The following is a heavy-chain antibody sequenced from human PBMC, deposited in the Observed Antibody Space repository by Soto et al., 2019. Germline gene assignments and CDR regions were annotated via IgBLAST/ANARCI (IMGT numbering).Heavy chain of an antibody. Sequence: ASETLSLTCTVSGGSVSSNTYSWSWIRQPPGKGLEWIGYFFYSGGTNYNPSLKSRVTISVDTSKNQFSLKLRSVTAADTAVYYCARVLRDDYLSVVYGMDVWGQGTSVTVSS. D-gene: IGHD5-12*01. V-gene: IGHV4-61*01. CDR2: FFYSGGT. CDR3: ARVLRDDYLSVVYGMDV. J-gene: IGHJ6*02. CDR1: GGSVSSNTYS.